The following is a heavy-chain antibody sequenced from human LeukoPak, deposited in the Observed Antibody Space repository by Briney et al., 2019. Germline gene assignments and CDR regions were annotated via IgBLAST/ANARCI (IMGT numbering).Heavy chain of an antibody. Sequence: SETLSLTCTVSGGSISSGGYYWSWIRQHPGKGLEWIGYIYYSGSTYYNPSLKSRVTISVDTSKNQFSLKLSSVTAADTAVYYCARSFLLQLWLNSHWGQGTLVTVSS. D-gene: IGHD5-18*01. CDR3: ARSFLLQLWLNSH. J-gene: IGHJ4*02. V-gene: IGHV4-31*03. CDR2: IYYSGST. CDR1: GGSISSGGYY.